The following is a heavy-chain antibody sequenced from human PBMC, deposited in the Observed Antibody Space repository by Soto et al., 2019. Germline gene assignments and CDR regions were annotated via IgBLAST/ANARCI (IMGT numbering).Heavy chain of an antibody. CDR2: ISGSGGST. D-gene: IGHD3-22*01. CDR1: GFAFSSYA. V-gene: IGHV3-23*01. Sequence: GGSLRLSCAASGFAFSSYAMSWVRQAPGKGLEWVSAISGSGGSTYYADSVKGRFTISRDNSKNTLYLQMNSLRAEDTAVYYCAKDGDPELYYYDSSGSMDVWGRGTTVTVSS. J-gene: IGHJ6*02. CDR3: AKDGDPELYYYDSSGSMDV.